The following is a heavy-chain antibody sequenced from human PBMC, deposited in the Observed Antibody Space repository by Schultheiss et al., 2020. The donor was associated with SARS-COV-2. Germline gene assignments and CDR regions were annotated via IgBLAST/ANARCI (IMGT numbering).Heavy chain of an antibody. J-gene: IGHJ4*02. CDR1: GFTFSSYS. D-gene: IGHD1-7*01. CDR2: IWYDGSNK. CDR3: ASGIGITGTSSY. V-gene: IGHV3-33*08. Sequence: GGSLRLSCAASGFTFSSYSMNWVRQAPGKGLEWVAVIWYDGSNKYYADSVKGRFTISRDNSKNTLYLQMNSLRAEDTAVYYCASGIGITGTSSYWGQGTLVTVSS.